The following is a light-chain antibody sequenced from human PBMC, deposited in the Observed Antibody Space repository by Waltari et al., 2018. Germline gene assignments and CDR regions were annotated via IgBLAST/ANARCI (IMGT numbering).Light chain of an antibody. CDR2: DAS. CDR1: QSVSSSY. Sequence: FVLTQSPATLSLSPGERATLSCRASQSVSSSYLAWYQQKPGQAPRLVIYDASSRATGIPDRFSGGGSGTDFTLTISRLEPEDFAVYYCQHYSSSSWTFGQGTKVEIK. V-gene: IGKV3-20*01. CDR3: QHYSSSSWT. J-gene: IGKJ1*01.